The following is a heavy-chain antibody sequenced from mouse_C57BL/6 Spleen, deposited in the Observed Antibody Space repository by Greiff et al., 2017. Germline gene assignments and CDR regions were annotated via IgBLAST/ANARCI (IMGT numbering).Heavy chain of an antibody. V-gene: IGHV1-63*01. D-gene: IGHD1-1*01. Sequence: VQLQESGAELVRPGTSVKMSCKASGYTFTNYWIGWAKQRPGHGLEWIGDIYPGGGYTNYNEKFKGKATLTADKSSSTAYMQFSSLTSEDSAIYYCASEGYYGSSYYFDYWGQGTTLTVSS. CDR1: GYTFTNYW. CDR2: IYPGGGYT. CDR3: ASEGYYGSSYYFDY. J-gene: IGHJ2*01.